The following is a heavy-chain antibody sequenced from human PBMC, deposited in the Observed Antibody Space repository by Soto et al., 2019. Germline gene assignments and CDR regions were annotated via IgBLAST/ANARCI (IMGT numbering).Heavy chain of an antibody. CDR2: IYTGGST. Sequence: SETLSLTCSVSDDSISNYYWNWIRQPAGQGLEWIGRIYTGGSTNYNPSLKSRVTMSVDTSKNQFSLKLTSLTAADTAVYFCAGDQGHFYYGMAVWGQGTTVTVSS. V-gene: IGHV4-4*07. J-gene: IGHJ6*02. CDR3: AGDQGHFYYGMAV. CDR1: DDSISNYY.